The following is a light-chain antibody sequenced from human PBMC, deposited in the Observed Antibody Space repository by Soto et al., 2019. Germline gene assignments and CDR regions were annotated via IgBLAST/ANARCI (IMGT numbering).Light chain of an antibody. CDR1: SSNIGAGYD. CDR3: QSYDTGLGGYV. V-gene: IGLV1-40*01. J-gene: IGLJ1*01. CDR2: GNN. Sequence: QSVLTQPPSVSGAPGQRVTISCTGGSSNIGAGYDVQWYQQLPGTAPRLLIYGNNNRPSGVPERFSGSNSGTSASLAISGLQAEGELDYYCQSYDTGLGGYVFGTGTKVTVL.